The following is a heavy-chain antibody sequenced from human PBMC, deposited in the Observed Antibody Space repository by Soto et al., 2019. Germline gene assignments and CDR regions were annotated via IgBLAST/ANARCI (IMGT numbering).Heavy chain of an antibody. J-gene: IGHJ4*02. D-gene: IGHD2-2*01. CDR3: AKEYCASTSCNFDH. Sequence: EVQLLESGGGLVQPGGSLRLSCAASGFTFSNYAMSWVRQAPGKGLEWVSAISGSGASTYYADSVNGRFTISRDNSKNTLYLQMNSLRAEDTAVYYCAKEYCASTSCNFDHWGQGTLVTVSS. V-gene: IGHV3-23*01. CDR1: GFTFSNYA. CDR2: ISGSGAST.